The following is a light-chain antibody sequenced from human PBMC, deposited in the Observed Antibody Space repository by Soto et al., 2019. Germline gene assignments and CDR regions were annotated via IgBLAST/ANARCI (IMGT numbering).Light chain of an antibody. Sequence: QSALTQPASVSGSPGQSIAISCTGTSSDVGAYNYVSWYQQHPGKAPKVMIYDVNNRPSGVSDRFSGSKSGNTASLTISGLQADDEADYYCSSYTTGSLDVFGSGTKLTVL. CDR1: SSDVGAYNY. V-gene: IGLV2-14*01. J-gene: IGLJ6*01. CDR2: DVN. CDR3: SSYTTGSLDV.